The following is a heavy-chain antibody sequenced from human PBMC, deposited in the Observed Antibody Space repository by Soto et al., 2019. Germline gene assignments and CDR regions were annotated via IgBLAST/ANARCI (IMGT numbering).Heavy chain of an antibody. V-gene: IGHV4-34*01. D-gene: IGHD6-13*01. CDR1: GGSFSGYY. J-gene: IGHJ4*02. Sequence: QVQLQQWGAGLLKPSETLSLTCAVYGGSFSGYYWRWIRQPPGKGLEWIGEINHSGSTNYNPSLTSRVIISVDRSKYQFSLKLSSATTADTAVYYCAREKPYSSSWYHDYWGQGTLVTVSS. CDR2: INHSGST. CDR3: AREKPYSSSWYHDY.